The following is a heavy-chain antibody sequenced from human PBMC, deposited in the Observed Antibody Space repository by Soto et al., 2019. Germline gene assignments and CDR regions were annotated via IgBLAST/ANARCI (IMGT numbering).Heavy chain of an antibody. Sequence: GGSLRLSCAASGFTFSNAWMSWVRQAPGKGLEWVGRIKSKTDGGTTDYAAPVKGRFTISREDSKNTLYLQMNSLKTVDTAVYYCTTELGLAWDIVVVPAAMQEFLFDYWGQGTLVTVSS. D-gene: IGHD2-2*01. V-gene: IGHV3-15*01. CDR2: IKSKTDGGTT. CDR3: TTELGLAWDIVVVPAAMQEFLFDY. CDR1: GFTFSNAW. J-gene: IGHJ4*02.